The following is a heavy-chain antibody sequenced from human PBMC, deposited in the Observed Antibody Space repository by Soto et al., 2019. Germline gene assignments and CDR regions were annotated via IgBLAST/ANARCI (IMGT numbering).Heavy chain of an antibody. Sequence: SETLSLTCTVSGGSISSYYWSWIRQPPGKGLEWIGYIYYSGSTNYNPSLKSRVTISVDTSKNQFSLKLSSVTAADTAVYYCARVGWYNWKSPYYYYYMDVWGKGTTVTVSS. CDR3: ARVGWYNWKSPYYYYYMDV. CDR2: IYYSGST. V-gene: IGHV4-59*01. D-gene: IGHD1-1*01. J-gene: IGHJ6*03. CDR1: GGSISSYY.